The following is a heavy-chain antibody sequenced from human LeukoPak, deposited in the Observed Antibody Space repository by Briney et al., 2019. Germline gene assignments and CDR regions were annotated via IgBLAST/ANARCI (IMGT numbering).Heavy chain of an antibody. CDR2: IYYSGST. CDR3: ARALSCSSTSCYISGEFDY. D-gene: IGHD2-2*02. Sequence: PSETLSLTCTVSGGSISSGGYYWSWTRQHPGKGLEWIGYIYYSGSTYYNPSLKSRVTISVDTSKNQFSLKLSSVTAADTAVYYCARALSCSSTSCYISGEFDYWGQGTLVTVSS. J-gene: IGHJ4*02. V-gene: IGHV4-31*03. CDR1: GGSISSGGYY.